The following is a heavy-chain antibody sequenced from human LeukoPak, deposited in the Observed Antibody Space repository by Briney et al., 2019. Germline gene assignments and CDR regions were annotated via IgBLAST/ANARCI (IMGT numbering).Heavy chain of an antibody. CDR3: ARDAPYNIPTPVGGNWFDP. V-gene: IGHV4-59*12. CDR2: IYYSGST. CDR1: GGSINSYY. D-gene: IGHD4-23*01. J-gene: IGHJ5*02. Sequence: SETLSLTCTVSGGSINSYYWSWIRQPPGKGLEWIGYIYYSGSTNYNPSLKSRVTISVDTSKNQFSLKLSSVTAADTAVYYCARDAPYNIPTPVGGNWFDPWGQGTLVTVSS.